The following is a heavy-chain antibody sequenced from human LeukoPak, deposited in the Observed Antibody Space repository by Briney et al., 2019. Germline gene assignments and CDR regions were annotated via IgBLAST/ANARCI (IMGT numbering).Heavy chain of an antibody. Sequence: ASVKVSCKASGYTFTSYDINWVRQATGQGLEWMGWMNPNSGNTGYAQKFQGRVTMTRNTSISTAYMELSSLRSEDTVVYYCAKRIDFWSGYCFDYWGQGTLVTVSS. J-gene: IGHJ4*02. V-gene: IGHV1-8*01. CDR3: AKRIDFWSGYCFDY. CDR2: MNPNSGNT. D-gene: IGHD3-3*01. CDR1: GYTFTSYD.